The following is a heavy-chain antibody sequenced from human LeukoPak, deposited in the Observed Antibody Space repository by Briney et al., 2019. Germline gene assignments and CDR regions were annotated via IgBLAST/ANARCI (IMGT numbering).Heavy chain of an antibody. CDR3: ARRDGYCGSTSCYADYYYGMDV. CDR2: IYPGDSDT. J-gene: IGHJ6*02. V-gene: IGHV5-51*01. CDR1: GYSFTSYW. D-gene: IGHD2-2*01. Sequence: GESLKISCKGSGYSFTSYWICWVRQMPGKGLEWMGIIYPGDSDTTYSPSFQGQVTISADRSISTAYLQWSSLKASDTAMYYCARRDGYCGSTSCYADYYYGMDVWGQGTTVTVSS.